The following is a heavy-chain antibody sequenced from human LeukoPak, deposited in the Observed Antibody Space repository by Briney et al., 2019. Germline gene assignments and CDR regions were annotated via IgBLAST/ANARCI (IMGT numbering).Heavy chain of an antibody. D-gene: IGHD1-26*01. V-gene: IGHV3-11*04. Sequence: GGSLRLSCAASGFTFSDYYMTWIRQAPGKGLEWVSYISPSGITTYYIDSVKGRFTISRDNAKNSLSLQINSLRVEDTAVYYCARAYTGSFSGTLEYWGRGTLVTVSS. CDR3: ARAYTGSFSGTLEY. J-gene: IGHJ4*02. CDR2: ISPSGITT. CDR1: GFTFSDYY.